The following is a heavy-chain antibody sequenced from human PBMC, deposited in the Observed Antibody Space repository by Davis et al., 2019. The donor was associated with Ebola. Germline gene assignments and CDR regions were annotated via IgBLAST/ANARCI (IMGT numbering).Heavy chain of an antibody. V-gene: IGHV1-2*02. CDR1: GYTFTGHY. J-gene: IGHJ4*02. CDR2: VNPNAGNT. CDR3: ARGSSFWGGYLMAYFEY. Sequence: ASVKVSCKASGYTFTGHYIHWVRQAPGQGLEWMGWVNPNAGNTKYAQNFQGRVTMTSDTSTTTAYMELTGLRSDDMAVYYCARGSSFWGGYLMAYFEYWGQGTVVTV. D-gene: IGHD3-3*01.